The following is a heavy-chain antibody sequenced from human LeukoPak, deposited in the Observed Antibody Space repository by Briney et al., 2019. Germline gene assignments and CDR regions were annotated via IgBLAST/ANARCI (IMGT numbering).Heavy chain of an antibody. CDR2: IIPIFGTA. CDR3: ARELGSGWWTHAFDI. J-gene: IGHJ3*02. D-gene: IGHD6-19*01. CDR1: GGTFSSYA. V-gene: IGHV1-69*05. Sequence: SVKVSCKASGGTFSSYAISWVRQAPGQGLEWMGGIIPIFGTANYAQKFQARVTITTDESTSTAYMELSSLRSEDTAVYYCARELGSGWWTHAFDIWGQGTMVTVSS.